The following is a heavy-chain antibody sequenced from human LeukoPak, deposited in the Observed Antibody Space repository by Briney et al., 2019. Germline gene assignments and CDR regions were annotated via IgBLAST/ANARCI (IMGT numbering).Heavy chain of an antibody. CDR1: GGSISGFH. CDR2: IYNSGTT. Sequence: SETLSLTCTVSGGSISGFHWSWIRQPAGEGLEWIGRIYNSGTTNYNPSLRSRVIMSLDTSKNQFSLKLSSVTAADTAVYYCARSTRTYYYDNSGYYYFDNWGQGNLVTVSS. V-gene: IGHV4-4*07. CDR3: ARSTRTYYYDNSGYYYFDN. J-gene: IGHJ4*02. D-gene: IGHD3-22*01.